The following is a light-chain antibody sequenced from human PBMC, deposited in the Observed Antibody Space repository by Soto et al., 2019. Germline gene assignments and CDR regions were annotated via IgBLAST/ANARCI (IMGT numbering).Light chain of an antibody. V-gene: IGLV2-14*03. CDR2: DVS. Sequence: QSVLTQPASASGSPGQSITISCTGTSSDVGGYIHVSWYQQHPGKVPRLMIYDVSNRPSGVSNRFSGSKSGNTASLTISGLQAEDEADYYCSSYTSSSLVVFGGGTQLTVL. CDR1: SSDVGGYIH. J-gene: IGLJ2*01. CDR3: SSYTSSSLVV.